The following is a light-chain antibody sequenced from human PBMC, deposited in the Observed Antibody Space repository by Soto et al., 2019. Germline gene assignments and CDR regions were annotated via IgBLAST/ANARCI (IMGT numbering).Light chain of an antibody. V-gene: IGKV3-15*01. CDR2: GAS. J-gene: IGKJ5*01. CDR1: QSISTT. Sequence: EIVLTQSPVTLSVSPGERATLSCRASQSISTTLVWYQQKPGQPPRLLIYGASTRATGVPARFSGSGSGTEFTLTISSLQSEDFAVYYCQQYGSSPRWTFGQGTRLEIK. CDR3: QQYGSSPRWT.